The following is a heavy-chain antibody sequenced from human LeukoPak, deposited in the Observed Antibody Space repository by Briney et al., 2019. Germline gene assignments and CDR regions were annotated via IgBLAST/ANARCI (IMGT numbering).Heavy chain of an antibody. D-gene: IGHD5-12*01. V-gene: IGHV3-53*01. Sequence: GGSLRLSCAASGFTVSSNYMSWVRQAPGKGLEWVSVIYTGGDTYYADSVKGRFSISRDNSKNTLYLQMNTLRAEDTAVYYCARASGYSGYDPFDFWGQGILVTVYS. CDR2: IYTGGDT. J-gene: IGHJ4*02. CDR1: GFTVSSNY. CDR3: ARASGYSGYDPFDF.